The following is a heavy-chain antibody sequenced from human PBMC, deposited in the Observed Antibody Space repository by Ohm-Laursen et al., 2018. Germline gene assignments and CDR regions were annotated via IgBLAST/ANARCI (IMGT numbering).Heavy chain of an antibody. Sequence: SLRLSCAASGFTFSTYGMNWVRLAPGKGLEWVSSISDSGTTTYYADPVKGRFTISRDNPESMVFLQMSSLRAEDTAVYYCAKHRSATWMHKRFDNWGQGTLVAVSS. CDR1: GFTFSTYG. J-gene: IGHJ4*02. D-gene: IGHD5-12*01. CDR3: AKHRSATWMHKRFDN. CDR2: ISDSGTTT. V-gene: IGHV3-23*01.